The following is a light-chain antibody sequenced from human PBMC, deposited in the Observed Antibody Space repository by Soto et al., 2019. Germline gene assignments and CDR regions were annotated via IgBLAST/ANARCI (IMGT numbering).Light chain of an antibody. J-gene: IGKJ3*01. CDR2: DAS. V-gene: IGKV3-15*01. CDR3: QQYGRSPFT. Sequence: EVVMTQSPATLSVSPGERVTFSCRASQSVTTNLAWYQHKPGQSPRLLISDASTGASGIPPRFSGSGSGTEFTLTIDRLQSADFAVYYCQQYGRSPFTFGPGTKVDIK. CDR1: QSVTTN.